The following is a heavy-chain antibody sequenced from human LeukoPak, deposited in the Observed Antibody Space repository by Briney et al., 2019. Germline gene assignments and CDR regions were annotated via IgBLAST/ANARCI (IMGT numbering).Heavy chain of an antibody. CDR2: INHSGRA. CDR1: GGSYTNYY. CDR3: ARGLHVGETLPYYF. D-gene: IGHD3-16*01. J-gene: IGHJ4*02. Sequence: SETLSLTCAVYGGSYTNYYWTWIRQPPGKGLQWIGEINHSGRANYNPSLKGRVTISVDPSMNQFSVEVTSVTAADTAMYYCARGLHVGETLPYYFWSQGTMVTVSS. V-gene: IGHV4-34*01.